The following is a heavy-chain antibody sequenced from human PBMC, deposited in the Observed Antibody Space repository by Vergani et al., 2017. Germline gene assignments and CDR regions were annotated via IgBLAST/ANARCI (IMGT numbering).Heavy chain of an antibody. Sequence: QVQLQQWGAGLLKPSETLSLTCAVYGGSFSGYYWSWIRQPPGXGLEWIGEINQSGSTNYKPCLKSRVTISVDTSKNQFSLKLSSVTAADTAVYCGARDNSYYDFWSGYYRAEYFQHWGQGTLVTVSS. CDR3: ARDNSYYDFWSGYYRAEYFQH. J-gene: IGHJ1*01. D-gene: IGHD3-3*01. V-gene: IGHV4-34*01. CDR2: INQSGST. CDR1: GGSFSGYY.